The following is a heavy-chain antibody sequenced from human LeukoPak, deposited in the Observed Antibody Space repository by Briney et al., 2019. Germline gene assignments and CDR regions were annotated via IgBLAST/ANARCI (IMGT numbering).Heavy chain of an antibody. CDR3: AREEGQYSGYGIFDY. J-gene: IGHJ4*02. CDR2: IIPIFGTA. Sequence: GASVKVSCTASGGTFSSYAISWVRQAPGQGLEWMGGIIPIFGTANYAQKFQGRVTITADKSTSTAYMELSSLRSEDTAVYYCAREEGQYSGYGIFDYWGQGTLVTVSS. D-gene: IGHD5-12*01. V-gene: IGHV1-69*06. CDR1: GGTFSSYA.